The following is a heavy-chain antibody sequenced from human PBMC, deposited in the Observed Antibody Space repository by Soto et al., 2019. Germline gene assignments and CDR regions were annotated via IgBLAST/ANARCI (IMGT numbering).Heavy chain of an antibody. CDR2: IYYSGST. D-gene: IGHD4-17*01. CDR1: GGSISSYY. CDR3: ARHQGDYVWAYFQH. V-gene: IGHV4-59*08. Sequence: SETLSLTCTVSGGSISSYYWSWIRQPPGKGLEWIGYIYYSGSTNYNPSLKSRVTISVDTSKNQFSLKLSSVTAADTAVYYCARHQGDYVWAYFQHWGQGTLVTVSS. J-gene: IGHJ1*01.